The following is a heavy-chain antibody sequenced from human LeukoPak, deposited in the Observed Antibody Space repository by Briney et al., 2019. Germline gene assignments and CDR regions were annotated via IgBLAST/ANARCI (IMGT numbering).Heavy chain of an antibody. CDR1: GFTVSTNY. CDR3: AKDQDIVVVVAANWFDP. V-gene: IGHV3-66*01. CDR2: IYSGGFT. J-gene: IGHJ5*02. D-gene: IGHD2-15*01. Sequence: GGSLRLSCAASGFTVSTNYMNWVRQAPGKGLEWVSLIYSGGFTYYADSVKGRFTVSRDNSKNTLYLEMNSLRAEDTAVYYCAKDQDIVVVVAANWFDPWGQGTLVTVSS.